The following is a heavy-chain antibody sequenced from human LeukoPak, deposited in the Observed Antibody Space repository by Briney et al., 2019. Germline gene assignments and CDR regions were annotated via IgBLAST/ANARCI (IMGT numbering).Heavy chain of an antibody. CDR1: GGSISSGSYY. Sequence: SQTLSLTCTVSGGSISSGSYYWSWIRQPAGKGLEWIGRIHTSGSTNYNPSLKRRVTISVDTSKNQFSLKLSSVTAADTAVYYCARAQNYGGSYSFDYWGQGTLVTVSS. J-gene: IGHJ4*02. V-gene: IGHV4-61*02. CDR2: IHTSGST. CDR3: ARAQNYGGSYSFDY. D-gene: IGHD1-26*01.